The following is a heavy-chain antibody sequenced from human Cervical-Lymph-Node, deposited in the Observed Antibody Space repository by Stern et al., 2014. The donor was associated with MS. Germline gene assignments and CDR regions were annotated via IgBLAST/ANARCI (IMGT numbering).Heavy chain of an antibody. D-gene: IGHD2-2*03. CDR3: ARDSDLGNGGYCMDV. V-gene: IGHV1-69*01. J-gene: IGHJ6*02. Sequence: QVQLVESGAEVKKPGSSVKVSCKASGGTFSDYAISWVRQAPRQGLEWMGGIIPVFGTANYAQKFQGRVTLIADESTSTAYMELSSLRSEDTAVYYCARDSDLGNGGYCMDVWGQGTTITVSS. CDR2: IIPVFGTA. CDR1: GGTFSDYA.